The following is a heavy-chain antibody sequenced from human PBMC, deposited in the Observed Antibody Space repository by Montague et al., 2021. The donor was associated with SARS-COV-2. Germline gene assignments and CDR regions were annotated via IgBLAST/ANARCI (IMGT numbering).Heavy chain of an antibody. CDR1: GFTFSRNS. V-gene: IGHV3-21*01. CDR2: ISSDTLHT. J-gene: IGHJ4*02. Sequence: SLRLSLSTSGFTFSRNSMNWVRQAPGKGLEWVSTISSDTLHTFYAESVKGRFTIPRDNAKNELYLQMNSLRAEDMAVYYCARGGEIDVWAPFGHWGQGTLVTVSS. D-gene: IGHD3-16*01. CDR3: ARGGEIDVWAPFGH.